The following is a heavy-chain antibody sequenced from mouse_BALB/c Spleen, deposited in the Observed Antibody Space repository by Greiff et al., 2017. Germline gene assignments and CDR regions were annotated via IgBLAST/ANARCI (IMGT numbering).Heavy chain of an antibody. D-gene: IGHD2-3*01. V-gene: IGHV5-12-2*01. CDR1: GFTFSSYT. Sequence: EVKLMESGGGLVQPGGSLKLSCAASGFTFSSYTMSWVRQTPEKRLEWVAYISNGGGSTYYPDTVKGRFTISRDNAKNTLYLQMSSLKSEDTAMYYCARQIYDGYYFYAMDYWGQGTSVTVSS. CDR2: ISNGGGST. J-gene: IGHJ4*01. CDR3: ARQIYDGYYFYAMDY.